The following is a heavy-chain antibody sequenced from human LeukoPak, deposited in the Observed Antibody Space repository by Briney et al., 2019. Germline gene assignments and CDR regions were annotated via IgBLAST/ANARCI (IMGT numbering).Heavy chain of an antibody. CDR3: ARELVVPAAITDDAFDI. V-gene: IGHV4-34*01. Sequence: SETLSLTCAVYGASFSGYYWSWIRQPPGKGLEWIGEINHSGSTNYNPSLKSRLTISVDTSKNQFSLKLSSVTAADTAVYYCARELVVPAAITDDAFDIWGQGTVVTVSS. CDR2: INHSGST. CDR1: GASFSGYY. D-gene: IGHD2-2*02. J-gene: IGHJ3*02.